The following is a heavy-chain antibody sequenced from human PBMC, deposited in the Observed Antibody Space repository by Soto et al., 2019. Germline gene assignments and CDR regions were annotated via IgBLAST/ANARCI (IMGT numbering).Heavy chain of an antibody. J-gene: IGHJ4*02. CDR1: GVTFSNYW. CDR2: IKQDGSDK. Sequence: GGSLRLSCAASGVTFSNYWMSWVRQAPGKGLEWVANIKQDGSDKYYVDSVKGRSTISRDNAKNSLYLQMNSLRAEDTAVYYCARDPSNSTPSYYFDYWGQGNVVTVSS. CDR3: ARDPSNSTPSYYFDY. V-gene: IGHV3-7*01. D-gene: IGHD1-1*01.